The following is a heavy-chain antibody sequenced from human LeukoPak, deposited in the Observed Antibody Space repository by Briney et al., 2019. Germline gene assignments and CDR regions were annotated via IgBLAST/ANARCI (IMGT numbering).Heavy chain of an antibody. V-gene: IGHV4-59*01. CDR3: ARGTMMVGP. D-gene: IGHD3-22*01. CDR2: INYSGTT. Sequence: SETLSLTCTASGGSIGSYYWSWIRQPPGKGLEWIGYINYSGTTNYNPSLKSRVSISVDTSKNQFSLKLSSVTAADTAVYYCARGTMMVGPWGQGTQVTVSS. CDR1: GGSIGSYY. J-gene: IGHJ5*02.